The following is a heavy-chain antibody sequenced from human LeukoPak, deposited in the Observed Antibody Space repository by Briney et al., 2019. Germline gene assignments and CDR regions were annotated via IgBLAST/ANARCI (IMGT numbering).Heavy chain of an antibody. D-gene: IGHD6-19*01. Sequence: GGSLRLSCAASGFTFSSYGMHWVRQAPGKGLEWVAVIWYDGSNKYYADSVKGRFTISRDNAKHSLYLQMNSLSAEDTALYYCAKDITSGWYRYGPFDYWGQGTLVTVSS. V-gene: IGHV3-33*03. CDR2: IWYDGSNK. CDR3: AKDITSGWYRYGPFDY. J-gene: IGHJ4*02. CDR1: GFTFSSYG.